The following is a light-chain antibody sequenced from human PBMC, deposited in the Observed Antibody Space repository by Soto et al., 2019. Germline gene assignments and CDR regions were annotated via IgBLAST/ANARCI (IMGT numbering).Light chain of an antibody. CDR1: SSDVGGYKY. J-gene: IGLJ1*01. V-gene: IGLV2-11*01. CDR2: EVS. Sequence: QSALTQPASVSGSPGQSITISCTGTSSDVGGYKYVSWYQQHPGKAPKLMIYEVSKRPSGVPDRFSGSKSDNTASLTISGLQAEDEADYYCCSYAGSYTFVFGIGTKVTVL. CDR3: CSYAGSYTFV.